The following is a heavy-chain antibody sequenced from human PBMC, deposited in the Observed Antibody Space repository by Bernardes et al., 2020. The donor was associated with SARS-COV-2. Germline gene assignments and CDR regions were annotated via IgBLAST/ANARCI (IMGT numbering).Heavy chain of an antibody. CDR1: GYSFTSYW. CDR3: ARRIVMPTAGSWFDP. Sequence: GEYLKISCKGSGYSFTSYWIGWVRPMPGKGPEWIGIIYPGNSDTRYSPSFQGQVTISADKSISTAYLQWSSLKASDTAMYYCARRIVMPTAGSWFDPWGQGTLVTVSS. J-gene: IGHJ5*02. D-gene: IGHD2-2*01. CDR2: IYPGNSDT. V-gene: IGHV5-51*01.